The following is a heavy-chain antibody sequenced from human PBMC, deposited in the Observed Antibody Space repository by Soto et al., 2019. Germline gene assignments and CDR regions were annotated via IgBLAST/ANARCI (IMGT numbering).Heavy chain of an antibody. D-gene: IGHD3-10*01. CDR2: IYDSGST. J-gene: IGHJ5*02. Sequence: TLSLTCTVSGGSISSSYWSWIRQHPGKGLEWIGYIYDSGSTNYNPSLKSRVTISVDTSKNQFSLKLSSVTAADTAVYYCARGVVKRSRGVIWTKGWFDPWGQGTLVTVSS. CDR1: GGSISSSY. CDR3: ARGVVKRSRGVIWTKGWFDP. V-gene: IGHV4-59*12.